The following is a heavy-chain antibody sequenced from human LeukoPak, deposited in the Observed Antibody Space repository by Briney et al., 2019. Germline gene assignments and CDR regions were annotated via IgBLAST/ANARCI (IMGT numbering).Heavy chain of an antibody. V-gene: IGHV4-34*01. CDR1: GGSFSGYY. J-gene: IGHJ5*02. CDR2: INHSGST. D-gene: IGHD3-10*01. Sequence: PSETLSLTCAVYGGSFSGYYWSWIRQPPGKGLEWIGEINHSGSTNYNPSLKSRVTISVDTSKNQFSLKVNSVTAADTAVYYCARLVIPWGQGILVTVCS. CDR3: ARLVIP.